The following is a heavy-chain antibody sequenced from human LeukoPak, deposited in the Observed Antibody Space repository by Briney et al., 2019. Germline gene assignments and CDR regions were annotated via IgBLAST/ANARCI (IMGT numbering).Heavy chain of an antibody. D-gene: IGHD3-22*01. CDR1: GFTFSSYA. V-gene: IGHV3-30-3*01. CDR3: ARASYYYDSSGYLIDY. Sequence: GGSLRLSCAASGFTFSSYAMHWVRQAPGKGLEWVAVISYDGSNKYYADSAKGRFTISRDNSKNTLYLQMNSLRAEDTAVYYCARASYYYDSSGYLIDYWGQGTLVTVSS. J-gene: IGHJ4*02. CDR2: ISYDGSNK.